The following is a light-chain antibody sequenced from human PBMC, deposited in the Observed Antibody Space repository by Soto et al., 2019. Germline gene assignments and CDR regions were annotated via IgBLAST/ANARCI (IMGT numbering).Light chain of an antibody. Sequence: EIVLTQSPGTLSLSPGERATLSCRASQTVSRNFLAWFQQKPGQAPRFVIYGASSRATGIPDRFSGSGSGTDFPLTISRLEPEDFAVYYCQQYGISPLTFGGGTKVEIK. J-gene: IGKJ4*01. V-gene: IGKV3-20*01. CDR2: GAS. CDR3: QQYGISPLT. CDR1: QTVSRNF.